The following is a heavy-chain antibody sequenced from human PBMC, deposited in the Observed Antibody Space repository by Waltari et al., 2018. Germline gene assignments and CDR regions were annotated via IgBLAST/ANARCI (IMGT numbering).Heavy chain of an antibody. V-gene: IGHV1-46*01. D-gene: IGHD2-8*02. CDR3: ARVRGCTGGVCYLGLYDY. J-gene: IGHJ4*02. Sequence: QVQLVQSGAEVKKPGASVKVSRKASGYTFTSYYMHWVRQAPGQGLEWMGIINPSGGSTSYAQKFQGRVTMTRDTSTSTVYMELSSLRSEDTAVYYCARVRGCTGGVCYLGLYDYWGQGTLVTVSS. CDR1: GYTFTSYY. CDR2: INPSGGST.